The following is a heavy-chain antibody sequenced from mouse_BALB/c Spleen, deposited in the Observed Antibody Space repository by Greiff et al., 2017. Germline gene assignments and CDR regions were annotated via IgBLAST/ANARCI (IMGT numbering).Heavy chain of an antibody. Sequence: VQVVESGAELARPGASVKLSCKASGYTFTDYYINWVKQRTGQGLEWIGEIYPGSGNTYYNEKFKGKATLTADKSSSTAYMQLSSLTSEDSAVYFCARRRDGFLAWFAYWGQGTLVTVSA. CDR1: GYTFTDYY. CDR2: IYPGSGNT. V-gene: IGHV1-77*01. D-gene: IGHD2-3*01. CDR3: ARRRDGFLAWFAY. J-gene: IGHJ3*01.